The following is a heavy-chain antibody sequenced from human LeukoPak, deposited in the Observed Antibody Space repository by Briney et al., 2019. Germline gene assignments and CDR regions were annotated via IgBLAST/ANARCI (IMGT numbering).Heavy chain of an antibody. CDR1: GFTFRSYS. Sequence: GALRLSCAASGFTFRSYSIDWVRQAPGKGLEWLSYISSSSSTIYYADSVKGRFTISRDNAKNSVYLQMNSLRAEDTSVYYCARVWSSGYTKDYWGQGTLVTVSS. J-gene: IGHJ4*02. CDR3: ARVWSSGYTKDY. CDR2: ISSSSSTI. V-gene: IGHV3-48*04. D-gene: IGHD3-22*01.